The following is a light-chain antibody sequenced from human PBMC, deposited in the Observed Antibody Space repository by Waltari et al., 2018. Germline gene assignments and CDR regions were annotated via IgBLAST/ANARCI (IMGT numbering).Light chain of an antibody. J-gene: IGLJ2*01. V-gene: IGLV2-8*01. Sequence: QSALTQPPSASGSFGQSVTISCTGTSSDVGGYDYVSWYQQPPGKGPNLLVYQVSKRPAGIPDRFSGSKSGNATSLTVSGLQAEDEADYYCSSYGGRYTLIFGGGTKLTVL. CDR2: QVS. CDR3: SSYGGRYTLI. CDR1: SSDVGGYDY.